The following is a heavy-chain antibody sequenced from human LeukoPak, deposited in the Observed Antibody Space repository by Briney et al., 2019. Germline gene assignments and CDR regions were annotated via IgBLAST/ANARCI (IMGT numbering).Heavy chain of an antibody. J-gene: IGHJ4*02. CDR2: IYYSGST. CDR1: GGSISSHY. CDR3: ARDYRYYDSSGYYNYFDY. V-gene: IGHV4-59*11. D-gene: IGHD3-22*01. Sequence: SGTLSLTCTVSGGSISSHYWSWIRQPPGKGLEWIGYIYYSGSTNYNPSLKSRVTISVDTSKNQFSLKLSSVTAADTAVYYCARDYRYYDSSGYYNYFDYWGQGTLSPSPQ.